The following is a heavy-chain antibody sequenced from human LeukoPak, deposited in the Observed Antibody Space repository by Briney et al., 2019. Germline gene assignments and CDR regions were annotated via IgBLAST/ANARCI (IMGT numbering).Heavy chain of an antibody. Sequence: ASVKVSCKASGYTFTSYPISWVRQPPGQGLKWMGWITNYNGNTNYAQKLQGRVTMTTDTSTSTAYMDIRGLRSDDTAMYYCARDRMDTGTYFDYWGQGTLVTVSS. CDR1: GYTFTSYP. CDR2: ITNYNGNT. J-gene: IGHJ4*02. V-gene: IGHV1-18*01. D-gene: IGHD5-18*01. CDR3: ARDRMDTGTYFDY.